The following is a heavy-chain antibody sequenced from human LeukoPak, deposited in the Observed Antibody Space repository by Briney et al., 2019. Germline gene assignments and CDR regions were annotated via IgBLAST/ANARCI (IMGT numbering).Heavy chain of an antibody. CDR3: AREYYGDYWEFLDV. D-gene: IGHD4-17*01. CDR1: GFTVSSNY. CDR2: NYSGGST. V-gene: IGHV3-53*01. Sequence: GGSLRLSCAAYGFTVSSNYMSWVRQAPGKGLEWVSVNYSGGSTYYADSVKGRFTISRDNSKNTLYLQMNSLRAEDTAVYYCAREYYGDYWEFLDVWGQGTTVTVSS. J-gene: IGHJ6*02.